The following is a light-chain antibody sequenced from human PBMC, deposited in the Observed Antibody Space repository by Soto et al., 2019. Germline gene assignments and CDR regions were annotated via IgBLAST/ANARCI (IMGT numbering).Light chain of an antibody. CDR2: GAS. CDR3: QQYASSPWT. Sequence: EIVLTQSPGTLSLSPGERATLSCSSSQSVSSSYLAWYQQKPDQAPRLLIYGASSRATGIPDRFSGSGSGTDFTLTISRLEPEDFVVYYCQQYASSPWTFGQGTKVDIK. J-gene: IGKJ1*01. CDR1: QSVSSSY. V-gene: IGKV3-20*01.